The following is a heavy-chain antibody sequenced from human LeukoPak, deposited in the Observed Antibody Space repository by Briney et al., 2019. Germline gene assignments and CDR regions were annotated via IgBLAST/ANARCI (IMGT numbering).Heavy chain of an antibody. Sequence: GGSLRLSCAASGFTFSSYWMHWVRQAPGKGLVWVSRINSDGSSTSYADSVKGRFTISRDNAKKTLYLQMNSLRAEDTAVYYCAREGANYYDSSGYYSGYYWGQGTLVTVSS. CDR3: AREGANYYDSSGYYSGYY. V-gene: IGHV3-74*01. D-gene: IGHD3-22*01. CDR2: INSDGSST. CDR1: GFTFSSYW. J-gene: IGHJ4*02.